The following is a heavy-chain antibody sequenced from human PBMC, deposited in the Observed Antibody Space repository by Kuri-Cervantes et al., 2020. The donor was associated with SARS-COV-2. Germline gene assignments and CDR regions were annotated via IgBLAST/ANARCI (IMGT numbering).Heavy chain of an antibody. J-gene: IGHJ4*02. CDR3: AKDLGHYGSGSDAFGY. Sequence: GESLKISCAASGFTFSNYAVSWVRQAPGKGMEWVSLISGSGDSTYYADSVKGRFTISRDNSKNTLYLQMNSLRAEDTAVYYCAKDLGHYGSGSDAFGYWGQGTRVTVSS. CDR2: ISGSGDST. D-gene: IGHD3-10*01. CDR1: GFTFSNYA. V-gene: IGHV3-23*01.